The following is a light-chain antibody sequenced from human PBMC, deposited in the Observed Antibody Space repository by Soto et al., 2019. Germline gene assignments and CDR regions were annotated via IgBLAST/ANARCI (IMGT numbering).Light chain of an antibody. CDR2: AVS. CDR1: QTVRGNY. V-gene: IGKV3-20*01. Sequence: EIVLTQSAGTLSLSPGERATLSCRASQTVRGNYQAWFQQRPGQAPRLLIYAVSTRAAGVPDRFSGSGSGTDFSLTINRLEPEDFAMYYCHHYGPAPWTFGQGTKVEIK. J-gene: IGKJ1*01. CDR3: HHYGPAPWT.